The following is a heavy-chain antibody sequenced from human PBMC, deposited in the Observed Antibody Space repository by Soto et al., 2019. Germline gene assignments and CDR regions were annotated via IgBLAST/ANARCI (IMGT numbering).Heavy chain of an antibody. Sequence: QVQLVESGGGVVQPGRSLRLSCAASGFTFSSYGMHWVRQAPGKGLEWVAVISYDGSNKYYADSVKGRFTISRDNSKNTLYLQMNILRAEDTAVYYCAKIWGYGDYNCGPYYYYYGMDVWGQGTTVTVSS. J-gene: IGHJ6*02. CDR2: ISYDGSNK. CDR3: AKIWGYGDYNCGPYYYYYGMDV. CDR1: GFTFSSYG. V-gene: IGHV3-30*18. D-gene: IGHD4-17*01.